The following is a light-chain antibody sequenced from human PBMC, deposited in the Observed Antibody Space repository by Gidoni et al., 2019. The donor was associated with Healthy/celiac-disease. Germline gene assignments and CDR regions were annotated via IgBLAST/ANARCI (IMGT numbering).Light chain of an antibody. J-gene: IGKJ4*02. CDR3: QQYNNWPPLT. CDR1: QSVSSN. Sequence: EIVIQQSRATLSVSPGERATLSCRSSQSVSSNLAWYQQKPGQAPRLLIYGASTRATGIPARFSGSGSGTEFTLTISSLQSEDCAVYYCQQYNNWPPLTFGGXTKVEIK. CDR2: GAS. V-gene: IGKV3-15*01.